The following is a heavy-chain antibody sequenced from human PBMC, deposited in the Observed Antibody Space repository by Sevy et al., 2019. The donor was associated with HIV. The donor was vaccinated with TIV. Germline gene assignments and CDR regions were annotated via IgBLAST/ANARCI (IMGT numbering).Heavy chain of an antibody. CDR3: ARDITPGSGWYNFDY. D-gene: IGHD6-19*01. CDR2: IWFDGSNE. J-gene: IGHJ4*02. CDR1: GFSFSSYG. Sequence: GGSLRLSCAASGFSFSSYGMHWVRQAPGKGLEWLAVIWFDGSNEYYADSVKGRFTISRDNSKNTLYLQMNSLRAEDTAVYYCARDITPGSGWYNFDYWGQGTLVTVSS. V-gene: IGHV3-33*01.